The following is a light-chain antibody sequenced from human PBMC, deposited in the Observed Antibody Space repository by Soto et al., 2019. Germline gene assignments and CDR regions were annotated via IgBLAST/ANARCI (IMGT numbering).Light chain of an antibody. CDR2: KAS. Sequence: DIQTTQSPSTLSGSVGDRVTITCRVSQTISSWLAWYQQKPGKAPKLLIYKASTLKSGVPSRFSGSGSGTEFTLTISSLQPDDFATYYCQHYNSYSEAFGQGTKVELK. J-gene: IGKJ1*01. V-gene: IGKV1-5*03. CDR1: QTISSW. CDR3: QHYNSYSEA.